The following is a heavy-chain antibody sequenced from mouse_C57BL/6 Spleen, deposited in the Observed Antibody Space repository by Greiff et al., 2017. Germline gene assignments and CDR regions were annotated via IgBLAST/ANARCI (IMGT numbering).Heavy chain of an antibody. CDR3: ARERYVGGYFDV. Sequence: QVQLKQPGAELEKPGASVKMSCKASGYTFTSYWITWVKQRPGQGLEWIGDIYPGSGSTNYNEKFKSKATLTVDTSSSTAYMPLSSLTSEDSAVYYCARERYVGGYFDVWGTGTTVTVSS. V-gene: IGHV1-55*01. CDR2: IYPGSGST. D-gene: IGHD1-1*01. CDR1: GYTFTSYW. J-gene: IGHJ1*03.